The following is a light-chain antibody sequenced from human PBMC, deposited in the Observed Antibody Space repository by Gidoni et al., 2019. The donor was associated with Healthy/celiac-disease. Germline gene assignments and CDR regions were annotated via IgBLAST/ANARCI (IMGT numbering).Light chain of an antibody. CDR1: NIGSKS. Sequence: SYVLTQTPSVSVAPGQTARITCGGNNIGSKSVHWYQQKPGQAPGLVVYDDRDRPTGIPERFSGSNSGNTATLTISRVEAGDEADYYCQVWDSSSDHVVFGGGTKLTVL. V-gene: IGLV3-21*02. CDR2: DDR. J-gene: IGLJ2*01. CDR3: QVWDSSSDHVV.